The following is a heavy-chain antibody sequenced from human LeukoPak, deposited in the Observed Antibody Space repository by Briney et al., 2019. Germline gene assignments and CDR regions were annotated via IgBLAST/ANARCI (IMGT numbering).Heavy chain of an antibody. CDR2: IKSKTDGGTT. CDR3: TTSKGSGYYYDRSTINFDY. V-gene: IGHV3-15*01. CDR1: GFTFSNAW. Sequence: GGSLRLSCAASGFTFSNAWMSWVRQAPGKGLEWVGRIKSKTDGGTTDYAAPVKGRFTISRDDSKNTLYLQMNGLKTEDTAVYYCTTSKGSGYYYDRSTINFDYWGQGTLVTVSS. D-gene: IGHD3-22*01. J-gene: IGHJ4*02.